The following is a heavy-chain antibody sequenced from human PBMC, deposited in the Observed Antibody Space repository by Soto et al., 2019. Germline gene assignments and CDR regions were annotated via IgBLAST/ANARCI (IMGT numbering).Heavy chain of an antibody. D-gene: IGHD4-17*01. Sequence: EVLLVESGGGIVQPGGSLRLSCAASGFPFGGEWMHWVRQGPGKGLVWVSRMNKDGSIIAYADSVRGRFTISRDNAKSTLYLHMNNLRPEDTALYFCVRPYGDPQGWGQGTPVIVSS. J-gene: IGHJ4*02. CDR2: MNKDGSII. CDR1: GFPFGGEW. V-gene: IGHV3-74*01. CDR3: VRPYGDPQG.